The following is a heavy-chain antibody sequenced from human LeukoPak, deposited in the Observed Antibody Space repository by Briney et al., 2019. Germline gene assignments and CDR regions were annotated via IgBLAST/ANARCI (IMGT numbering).Heavy chain of an antibody. CDR1: GFTFSSYA. CDR3: ARALYGYGGWFDP. J-gene: IGHJ5*02. CDR2: ISYDGSNK. V-gene: IGHV3-30-3*01. D-gene: IGHD5-18*01. Sequence: GRSLRLSCAASGFTFSSYAMYWVRQTPGKGLEWVAVISYDGSNKYYADSVKGRFTISRDNSKNTLYLQMNSLRAEDTAVYYCARALYGYGGWFDPWGQGTLVTASS.